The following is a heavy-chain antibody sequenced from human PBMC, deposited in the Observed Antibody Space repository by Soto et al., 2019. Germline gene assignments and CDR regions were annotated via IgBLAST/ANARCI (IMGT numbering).Heavy chain of an antibody. CDR1: GYRFSEYA. Sequence: GGSLRLSCVGSGYRFSEYAMAWIRQAPGKGLEWVTGVTSSAIATYYADSVKGRFTISRNNSLNILYLQMDNLGADDTAVYYCAKSHDTSAHYLSIDSWGQGTQVTVSS. CDR2: VTSSAIAT. V-gene: IGHV3-23*01. J-gene: IGHJ4*02. CDR3: AKSHDTSAHYLSIDS. D-gene: IGHD3-22*01.